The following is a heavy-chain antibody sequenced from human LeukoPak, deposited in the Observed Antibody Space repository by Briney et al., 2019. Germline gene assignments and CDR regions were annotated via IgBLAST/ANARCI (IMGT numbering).Heavy chain of an antibody. Sequence: SETLSLTCTVSGGSLSSSSFYWGWIRQAPGKGLEWVASMYYSGATYYNPSLKSRVTISADTSKKRFSLKLRSVTAADTAVYYCTRGSYDVLTGYSTLGEFWGQGTLVIVSS. V-gene: IGHV4-39*01. J-gene: IGHJ1*01. CDR1: GGSLSSSSFY. CDR3: TRGSYDVLTGYSTLGEF. CDR2: MYYSGAT. D-gene: IGHD3-9*01.